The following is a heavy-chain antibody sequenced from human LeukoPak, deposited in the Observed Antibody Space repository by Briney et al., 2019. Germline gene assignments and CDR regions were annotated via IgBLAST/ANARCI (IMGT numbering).Heavy chain of an antibody. Sequence: PGGSLRLSCAASGFTFSSYDMHWVRQATGKGLEWVSAIGTAGETYYSDSAKGRFTISRENTKNSIQLQMNSMRAEATAVYYCARISIFGAGGYSGMDVWGQGTTVTVSS. D-gene: IGHD3-3*01. CDR2: IGTAGET. CDR1: GFTFSSYD. V-gene: IGHV3-13*01. J-gene: IGHJ6*02. CDR3: ARISIFGAGGYSGMDV.